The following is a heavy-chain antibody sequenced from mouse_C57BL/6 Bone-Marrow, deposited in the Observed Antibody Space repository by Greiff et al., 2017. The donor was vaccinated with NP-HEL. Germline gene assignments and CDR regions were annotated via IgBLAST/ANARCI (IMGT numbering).Heavy chain of an antibody. V-gene: IGHV1-81*01. CDR1: GYTFTSYG. Sequence: QVQLQQSGAELARPGASVKLSCKASGYTFTSYGISWVKQRTGQGLGWIGEIYPRSGNTYYNEKFKGKATLTADKSSSTAYMEIRSLTSEGSAVYFWSREPYYYGSSYGAMDYWGQGTSVTVSP. CDR3: SREPYYYGSSYGAMDY. D-gene: IGHD1-1*01. J-gene: IGHJ4*01. CDR2: IYPRSGNT.